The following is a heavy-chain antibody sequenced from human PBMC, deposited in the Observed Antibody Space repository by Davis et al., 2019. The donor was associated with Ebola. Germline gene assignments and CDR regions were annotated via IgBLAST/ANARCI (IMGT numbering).Heavy chain of an antibody. J-gene: IGHJ4*02. V-gene: IGHV4-39*07. D-gene: IGHD5-24*01. Sequence: PSETLSLTCTVSGGSISSGGYYWSWIRQPPGKGLEWIGEINHSGSTNYNPSLKSRVTISVDTSKNQFSLKLSSVAAADTAVYYCARASTLEMAPYDYWGQGTLVTVSS. CDR3: ARASTLEMAPYDY. CDR2: INHSGST. CDR1: GGSISSGGYY.